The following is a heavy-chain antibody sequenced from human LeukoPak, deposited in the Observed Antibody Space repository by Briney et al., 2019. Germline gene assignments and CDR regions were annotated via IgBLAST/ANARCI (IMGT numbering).Heavy chain of an antibody. V-gene: IGHV4-59*01. Sequence: PSETLSLTCRVSGGSISPYNWSWIRQPPGKGLEWIGYVSYRGHSIYNASFESRVTISLDTSKNQFSVKLNSVTAADTGMYYCARVQQGGSGSHSTPQYYYYYMDVWGRGTTVTVSS. J-gene: IGHJ6*03. CDR1: GGSISPYN. CDR2: VSYRGHS. CDR3: ARVQQGGSGSHSTPQYYYYYMDV. D-gene: IGHD3-10*01.